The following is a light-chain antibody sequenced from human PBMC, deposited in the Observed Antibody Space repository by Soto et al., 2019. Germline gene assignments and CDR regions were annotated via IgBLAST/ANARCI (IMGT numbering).Light chain of an antibody. V-gene: IGKV3-20*01. Sequence: EIVLTQSPGTLSLCPGERATLSCRASQSVTSNYLAWYQHKPGQAPRLLVYGASNRATGIPDRFSGSGSGTDFILTINRLEPEDFAVYYCQEFASNFGGGTKVDIK. CDR2: GAS. CDR1: QSVTSNY. CDR3: QEFASN. J-gene: IGKJ4*01.